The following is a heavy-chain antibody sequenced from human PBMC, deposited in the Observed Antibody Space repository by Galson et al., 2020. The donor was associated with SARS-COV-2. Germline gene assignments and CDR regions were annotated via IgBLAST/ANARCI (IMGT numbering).Heavy chain of an antibody. CDR1: GGSFSGYY. D-gene: IGHD3-9*01. CDR2: INHSGST. CDR3: ARGLLRYLRGYYYYYMDV. J-gene: IGHJ6*03. V-gene: IGHV4-34*01. Sequence: SETLSLTCAVYGGSFSGYYWSWIRQPPGKGLEWIGEINHSGSTNYNPSLKSRVTISVDTSKNQFSLKLSSVTAADTAVYYCARGLLRYLRGYYYYYMDVWGKGTTVTVSS.